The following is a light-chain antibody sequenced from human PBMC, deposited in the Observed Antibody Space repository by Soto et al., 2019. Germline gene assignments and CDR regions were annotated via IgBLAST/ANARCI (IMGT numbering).Light chain of an antibody. V-gene: IGKV3-20*01. CDR2: GAS. Sequence: EIVLTQSPGTLSLSPGERAAPSCRASQSGSSSYLAWYQQKPGQAPRLLIYGASSRATGIPDRFSGSGSGTDFTLTISRLEPEDFAVYYCQQYGSSLFTFGPGTKVDIK. J-gene: IGKJ3*01. CDR1: QSGSSSY. CDR3: QQYGSSLFT.